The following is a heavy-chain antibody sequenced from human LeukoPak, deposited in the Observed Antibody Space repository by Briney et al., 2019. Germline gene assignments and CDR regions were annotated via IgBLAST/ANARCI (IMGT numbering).Heavy chain of an antibody. CDR1: GYTFTGYS. CDR2: INPNSGAT. D-gene: IGHD1-26*01. Sequence: ASVKVSCKASGYTFTGYSMHWVRQAPGQGLEWMGWINPNSGATNYAQKFQGRVTMTRDTSISTVYMELSRLRSDDTAVYYCATSGSYRIIDYWGQGTLVTVSS. CDR3: ATSGSYRIIDY. V-gene: IGHV1-2*02. J-gene: IGHJ4*02.